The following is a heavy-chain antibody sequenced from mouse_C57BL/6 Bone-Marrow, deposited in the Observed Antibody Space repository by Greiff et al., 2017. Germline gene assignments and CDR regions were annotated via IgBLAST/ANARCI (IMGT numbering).Heavy chain of an antibody. CDR3: ARYQGNYGFAY. CDR2: IYPRSGNT. Sequence: QVQLQQSGAELVRPGASVKLSCKASGYTFTSYGISWVKQRPGQGLEWIGEIYPRSGNTYYTEKFKGKATLTADKSSSTAYMELRSLTSEDSAVYVCARYQGNYGFAYWGQGTLVTVSA. V-gene: IGHV1-81*01. D-gene: IGHD2-1*01. J-gene: IGHJ3*01. CDR1: GYTFTSYG.